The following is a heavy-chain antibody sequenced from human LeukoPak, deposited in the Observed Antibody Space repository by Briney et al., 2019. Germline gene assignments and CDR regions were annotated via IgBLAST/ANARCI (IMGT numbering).Heavy chain of an antibody. CDR3: ARTILGVVIDYYYYYMDV. CDR2: IIPIFETP. J-gene: IGHJ6*03. Sequence: SVKVSCKASGGTFSSYAISWVRQAPGQGLEWMGGIIPIFETPNYAQKFQGRVTITTDESTSTAYMELSSLRSDDTAVYYCARTILGVVIDYYYYYMDVWGKGTTVTVSS. CDR1: GGTFSSYA. V-gene: IGHV1-69*05. D-gene: IGHD3-3*01.